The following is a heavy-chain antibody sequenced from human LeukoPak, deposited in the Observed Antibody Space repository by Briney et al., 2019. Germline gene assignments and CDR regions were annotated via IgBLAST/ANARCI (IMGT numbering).Heavy chain of an antibody. D-gene: IGHD3-22*01. V-gene: IGHV3-23*01. CDR1: GFTFSSYA. J-gene: IGHJ5*02. Sequence: PGGSLRLSCAASGFTFSSYAMNWVRQAPGKGLEWVSVISGSGSSTYYADSVKGRFTISRDNSKNTLYLQMNSLRAEDTAVYYCARDFWATLGTYDSSGSFDPWGQGTLVTVSS. CDR3: ARDFWATLGTYDSSGSFDP. CDR2: ISGSGSST.